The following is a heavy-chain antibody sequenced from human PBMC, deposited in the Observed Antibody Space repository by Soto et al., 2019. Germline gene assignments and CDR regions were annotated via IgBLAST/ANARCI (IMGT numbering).Heavy chain of an antibody. Sequence: EVQLVESGGGLVKPGGSLRLSCAASGFTFSSYSMNWVRQAPGKGLEWVSSISSSSSYIYYADSVKGRFTVSRDNGEYSLLLQMNNLRAEDTAVYYCARDGEVVVGSFTYSYGLDVWGQGTTVTVSS. CDR3: ARDGEVVVGSFTYSYGLDV. V-gene: IGHV3-21*01. J-gene: IGHJ6*02. CDR2: ISSSSSYI. D-gene: IGHD2-21*01. CDR1: GFTFSSYS.